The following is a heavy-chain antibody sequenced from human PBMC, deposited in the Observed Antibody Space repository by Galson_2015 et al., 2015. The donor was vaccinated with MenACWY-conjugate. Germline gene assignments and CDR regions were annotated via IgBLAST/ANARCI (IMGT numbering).Heavy chain of an antibody. V-gene: IGHV1-2*05. J-gene: IGHJ4*02. CDR3: ARSRYNTGLAFDY. D-gene: IGHD5-24*01. CDR2: INQNSGGT. Sequence: SVKVSCKASGYTFNGHFLYWVRQAPGQGLEWMGRINQNSGGTNYAEKFQGRVTMTWDTSFSTSYIDLSSDDAVIYFCARSRYNTGLAFDYQGQGTLVTVSS. CDR1: GYTFNGHF.